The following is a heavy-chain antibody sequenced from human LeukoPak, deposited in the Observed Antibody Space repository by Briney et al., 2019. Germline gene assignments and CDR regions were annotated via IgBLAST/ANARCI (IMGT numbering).Heavy chain of an antibody. D-gene: IGHD6-19*01. Sequence: ASVKVSCKASGGTFSSYAISWARQAPGQGLEWMGGIIPIFGTANYAQKFQGRVTITADESTSTAYMELSSLRSEDTAVYYCARDRPSGAFDYWGQGTLVTVSS. V-gene: IGHV1-69*01. CDR3: ARDRPSGAFDY. CDR2: IIPIFGTA. CDR1: GGTFSSYA. J-gene: IGHJ4*02.